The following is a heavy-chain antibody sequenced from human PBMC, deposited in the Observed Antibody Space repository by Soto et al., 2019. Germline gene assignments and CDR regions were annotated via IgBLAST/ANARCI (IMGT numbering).Heavy chain of an antibody. Sequence: QVQLVQSGAEVKEPGASVKVSCKASGYTFTGYYMHWVRQAPGQGLEWMGWINPNSAATNYAQKFQGRVTMTRDTAIITAYMELSRLRSDDTAVYYCASSHLRETSIADFDYWGQGTPVTVSS. J-gene: IGHJ4*02. V-gene: IGHV1-2*02. CDR2: INPNSAAT. CDR3: ASSHLRETSIADFDY. D-gene: IGHD2-15*01. CDR1: GYTFTGYY.